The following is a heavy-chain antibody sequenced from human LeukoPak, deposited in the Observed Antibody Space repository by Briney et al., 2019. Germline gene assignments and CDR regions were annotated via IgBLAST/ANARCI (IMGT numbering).Heavy chain of an antibody. D-gene: IGHD4-11*01. J-gene: IGHJ4*02. CDR3: ARSHPSPVATYTFDY. V-gene: IGHV3-48*03. CDR2: ISSSGSTI. Sequence: GGSLRLSCAASGFTFSSYEMNWVRQAPGKGLEWVSYISSSGSTIYYADSVKGRFTISRDNAKNSLYLQMNSLRAEDTAVYYCARSHPSPVATYTFDYWGQGTLVTVSS. CDR1: GFTFSSYE.